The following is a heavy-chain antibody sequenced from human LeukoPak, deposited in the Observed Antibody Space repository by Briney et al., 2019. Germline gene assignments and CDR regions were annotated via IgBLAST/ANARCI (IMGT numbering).Heavy chain of an antibody. CDR3: ARILTLRFDP. V-gene: IGHV4-34*01. J-gene: IGHJ5*02. D-gene: IGHD3-9*01. CDR2: INHRGST. Sequence: SETLSLTCAVYGGSFSGYHWSWIRQPPGKGLEWIGEINHRGSTNYNPSLKSRVTMSVDTSKNQFSLKLSSVTAADTAVYYCARILTLRFDPWGQGTLVTVSS. CDR1: GGSFSGYH.